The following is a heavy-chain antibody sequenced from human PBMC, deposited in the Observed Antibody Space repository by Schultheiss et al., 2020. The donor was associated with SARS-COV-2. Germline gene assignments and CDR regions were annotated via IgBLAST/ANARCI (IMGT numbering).Heavy chain of an antibody. CDR1: GGSLSSDY. D-gene: IGHD3-16*02. CDR3: ARVGELSLFDY. CDR2: IYTSGIT. J-gene: IGHJ4*02. V-gene: IGHV4-4*07. Sequence: SQTLSLTCSVSGGSLSSDYWSWIRQPAGKGLEWIGRIYTSGITVYNPSLQSRVTMSIDTSKNQFSLRLTSVTAADTAVYYCARVGELSLFDYWGQGTLVTVSS.